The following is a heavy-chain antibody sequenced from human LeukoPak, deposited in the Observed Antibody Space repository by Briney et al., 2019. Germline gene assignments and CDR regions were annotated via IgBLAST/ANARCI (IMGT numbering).Heavy chain of an antibody. J-gene: IGHJ3*02. V-gene: IGHV1-2*02. CDR2: INPNSGGT. Sequence: GASVKVSCKASGYTFTGYYIHWVRQAPGQGLEWMGGINPNSGGTNYAQKFQGRVTMTRDTSISTAYMELSRLRSDDTGVYYCARDNLLDAFDIWGQGTMVTVSS. CDR1: GYTFTGYY. CDR3: ARDNLLDAFDI.